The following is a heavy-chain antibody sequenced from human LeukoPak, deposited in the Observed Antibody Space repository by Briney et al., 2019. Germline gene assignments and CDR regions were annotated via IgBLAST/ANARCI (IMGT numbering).Heavy chain of an antibody. CDR3: ASRNSDDAFDI. V-gene: IGHV1-2*02. CDR2: INPNSGGT. D-gene: IGHD3-10*01. J-gene: IGHJ3*02. CDR1: GYTFTDYY. Sequence: GASVKVSCKASGYTFTDYYMHWVRQAPGQGLEWMGWINPNSGGTNYLQKFQGRVAMTRDTSISTAYIEVSRLKSDDTAVYYCASRNSDDAFDIWGQGTMVTVSS.